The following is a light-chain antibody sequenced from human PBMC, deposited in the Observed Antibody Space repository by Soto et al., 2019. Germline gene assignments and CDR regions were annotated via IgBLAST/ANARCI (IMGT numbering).Light chain of an antibody. CDR1: QSVIGTY. Sequence: DIVLTQSPGTLSLSPGERATLSCRASQSVIGTYLAWYQQKPGQAPRVLIYGASSRAAGIPDRFSGSGSGTDFTLTITRLEPEDFAVYYCQLYGSSRRYTFGQGTKLEIK. CDR2: GAS. V-gene: IGKV3-20*01. CDR3: QLYGSSRRYT. J-gene: IGKJ2*01.